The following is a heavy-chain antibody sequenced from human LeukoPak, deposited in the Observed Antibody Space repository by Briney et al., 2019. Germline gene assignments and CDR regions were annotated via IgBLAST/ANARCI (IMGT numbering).Heavy chain of an antibody. CDR3: ARVDDFWSGYYSFDY. Sequence: GGSLRLSCAASGFTFSGYSMNWVRQAPGKGLEWVSSISSSSSYIYYADSVKGRFTISRDNAKSSLYLEMNSLRAEDTAVYYCARVDDFWSGYYSFDYWGQGTLVTVSS. CDR1: GFTFSGYS. J-gene: IGHJ4*02. V-gene: IGHV3-21*01. D-gene: IGHD3-3*01. CDR2: ISSSSSYI.